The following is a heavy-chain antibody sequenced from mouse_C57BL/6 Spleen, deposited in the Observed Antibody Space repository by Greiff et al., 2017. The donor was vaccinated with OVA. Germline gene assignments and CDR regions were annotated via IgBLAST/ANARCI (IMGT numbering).Heavy chain of an antibody. CDR2: IDPANGNT. Sequence: VQLQESVAELVRPGASVKLSCTASGFTFTNTYMHWVKQRPEQGLEWIGRIDPANGNTKYAPKFTGKATLTAATSSNTAYLQLRSLTSEDTAIYYCARSRYGYDEVWYFDVWGTGTTVTVSS. J-gene: IGHJ1*03. V-gene: IGHV14-3*01. CDR3: ARSRYGYDEVWYFDV. CDR1: GFTFTNTY. D-gene: IGHD2-2*01.